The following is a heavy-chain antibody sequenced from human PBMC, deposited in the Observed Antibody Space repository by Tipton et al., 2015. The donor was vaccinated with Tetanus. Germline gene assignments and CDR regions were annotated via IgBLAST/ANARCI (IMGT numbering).Heavy chain of an antibody. D-gene: IGHD6-13*01. CDR2: INHSGST. Sequence: LRLSCAVYGGSFSGYYWSWIRQPPGKGLEWIGEINHSGSTNYNPSLKSRVTISVDTPKNQFSLKLSSVTAADTAVYCCARGRRRSIAAALDLWGRGTLVTVSS. V-gene: IGHV4-34*01. CDR3: ARGRRRSIAAALDL. CDR1: GGSFSGYY. J-gene: IGHJ2*01.